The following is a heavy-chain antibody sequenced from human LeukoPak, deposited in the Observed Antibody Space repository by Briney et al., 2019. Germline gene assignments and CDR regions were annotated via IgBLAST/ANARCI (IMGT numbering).Heavy chain of an antibody. Sequence: RPSETLSLTCTVSGGSISSYYWSWIRQPPGKGLEWIGYIYYSGSTNYNPSLKSRVTISVDTSKNQFSLKLSSVTAADTAVYYCARLFSSSWYYDCWGQGTVVTVSS. CDR2: IYYSGST. CDR1: GGSISSYY. D-gene: IGHD6-13*01. V-gene: IGHV4-59*08. J-gene: IGHJ4*02. CDR3: ARLFSSSWYYDC.